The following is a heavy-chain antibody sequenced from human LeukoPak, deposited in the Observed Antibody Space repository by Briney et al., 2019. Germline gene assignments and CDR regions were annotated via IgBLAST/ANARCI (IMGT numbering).Heavy chain of an antibody. CDR2: INGRGDNT. Sequence: GGSLRLSCAASGVIISSYAMSWVRQAPGKGLEWVSAINGRGDNTYYADFVKGRFTISRDNAKSTVYLQMNSLRTEDTAVYYCAKDRVSPGFNWFDPWGQGTLVTVSS. D-gene: IGHD2/OR15-2a*01. CDR3: AKDRVSPGFNWFDP. CDR1: GVIISSYA. V-gene: IGHV3-23*01. J-gene: IGHJ5*02.